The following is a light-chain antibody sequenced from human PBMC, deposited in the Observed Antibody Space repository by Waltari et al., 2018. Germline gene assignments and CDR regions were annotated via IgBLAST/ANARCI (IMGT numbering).Light chain of an antibody. CDR2: GAS. CDR3: QQYNNWPVLT. J-gene: IGKJ4*01. V-gene: IGKV3-15*01. Sequence: EIVMTQSPATLSVSPGERATLSCRASQSVSSNLAWYQQKPGQAPRLLIYGASTRATGIPAMFRGSGSGTEFTLTISSMQSEDFAVYYCQQYNNWPVLTFGGGTKVEIK. CDR1: QSVSSN.